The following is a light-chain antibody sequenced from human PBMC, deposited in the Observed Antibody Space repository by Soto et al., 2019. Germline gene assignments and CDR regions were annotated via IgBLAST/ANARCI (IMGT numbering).Light chain of an antibody. CDR3: SSYAGSNRV. CDR2: EVS. V-gene: IGLV2-8*01. Sequence: QSALTQPPSASGSPGQSVTISCTGTSSDVGGYNYVSWYQQHPGKAPKLMIYEVSKRPSGVPDRFSGSKSGNTASLTVSGLQAEDEADYYCSSYAGSNRVFGTGTTLTVL. CDR1: SSDVGGYNY. J-gene: IGLJ1*01.